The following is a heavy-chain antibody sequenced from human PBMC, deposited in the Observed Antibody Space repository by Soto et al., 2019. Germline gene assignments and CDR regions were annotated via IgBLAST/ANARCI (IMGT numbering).Heavy chain of an antibody. V-gene: IGHV1-69-2*01. J-gene: IGHJ5*02. D-gene: IGHD2-15*01. CDR2: IDPSDGET. Sequence: EVQLVQSGAEVKKPGATLKISCKVSGYPFSDFYIHWVQQAPGKGLQWMGLIDPSDGETMYAEKFQGRVSITAGASTDTAYMELSSLKSEDTAVDYCARGLYTPLNWFDPWAQGTLVTVSS. CDR1: GYPFSDFY. CDR3: ARGLYTPLNWFDP.